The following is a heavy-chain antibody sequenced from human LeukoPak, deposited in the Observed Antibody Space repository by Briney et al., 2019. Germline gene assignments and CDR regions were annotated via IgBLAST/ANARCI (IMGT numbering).Heavy chain of an antibody. D-gene: IGHD3-10*01. Sequence: GESLKISCKASGYSFTSYWIGWVRQMPGTGLEWIGIIHPGDSDTKYSPSLQGQVTISVDKSIRTAYLQWSSLKASDTAIYYCARHQGASGMRKLDPWGQGTLVTVSS. V-gene: IGHV5-51*01. CDR1: GYSFTSYW. CDR2: IHPGDSDT. CDR3: ARHQGASGMRKLDP. J-gene: IGHJ5*02.